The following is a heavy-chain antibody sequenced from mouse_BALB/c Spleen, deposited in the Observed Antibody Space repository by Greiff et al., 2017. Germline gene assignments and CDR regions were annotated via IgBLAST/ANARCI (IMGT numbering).Heavy chain of an antibody. J-gene: IGHJ4*01. CDR1: GYSITSDYA. Sequence: VQLKQSGPGLVKPSQSLSLTCTVTGYSITSDYAWNWIRQFPGNKLEWMGYISYSGSTSYNPSLKSRISITRDTSKNQFFLQLNSVTTEDTATYYCARRDGNYGGYYAMDYWGQGTSVTVSS. D-gene: IGHD2-1*01. CDR3: ARRDGNYGGYYAMDY. CDR2: ISYSGST. V-gene: IGHV3-2*02.